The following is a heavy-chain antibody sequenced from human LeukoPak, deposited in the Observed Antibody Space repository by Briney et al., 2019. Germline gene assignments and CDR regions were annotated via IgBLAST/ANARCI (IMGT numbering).Heavy chain of an antibody. CDR3: ARARPRIVGATLDY. V-gene: IGHV3-23*01. J-gene: IGHJ4*02. D-gene: IGHD1-26*01. CDR2: ISGSGGST. CDR1: GFTFSSYA. Sequence: GGSLRLSCAASGFTFSSYAMSWVRQAPGKGLEWVSAISGSGGSTYYADSVKGRFTISRDNSKNTLYLQMNSLRAEDTAVYYCARARPRIVGATLDYWGQGTLVTVSS.